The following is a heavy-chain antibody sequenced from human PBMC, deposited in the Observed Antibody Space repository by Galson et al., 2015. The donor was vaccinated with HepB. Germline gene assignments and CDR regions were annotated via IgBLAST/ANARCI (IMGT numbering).Heavy chain of an antibody. J-gene: IGHJ4*02. Sequence: SLRLSCAASGFTFSSYGMHWVRQAPGKGLEWVAVIWYDGSNKYYADSVKGRSTISRDNSKNTLYLQMNSLRAEDTAVYYCTTLDTAMVFDYWGQGTLVTVSS. CDR2: IWYDGSNK. V-gene: IGHV3-33*03. D-gene: IGHD5-18*01. CDR1: GFTFSSYG. CDR3: TTLDTAMVFDY.